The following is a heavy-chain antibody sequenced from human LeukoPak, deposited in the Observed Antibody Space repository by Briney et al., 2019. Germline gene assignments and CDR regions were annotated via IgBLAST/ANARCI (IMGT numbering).Heavy chain of an antibody. CDR1: GGSLSGYY. J-gene: IGHJ4*02. D-gene: IGHD5-24*01. CDR3: AREGLKNVHNPLGY. V-gene: IGHV4-34*01. Sequence: SETLSLTCAVYGGSLSGYYWTWVRQPPGKGLEWIGEIKQSERTNYNPSLKSRVTISIDTSKNQFSLKLTSVTAADTAVCYCAREGLKNVHNPLGYWGQGTLVTVPS. CDR2: IKQSERT.